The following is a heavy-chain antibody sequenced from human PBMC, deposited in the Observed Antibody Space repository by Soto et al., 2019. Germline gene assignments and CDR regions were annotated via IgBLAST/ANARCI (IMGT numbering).Heavy chain of an antibody. D-gene: IGHD3-10*01. CDR2: ISAYNGNI. CDR1: GYTFTNYG. J-gene: IGHJ3*02. Sequence: GASVKVSCKASGYTFTNYGISWVRQAPGQGLEWMGWISAYNGNINYAQKLQGRVTMTTDTSTSTAYMELRSLRSDDTAVYYCARVRYYGSGSHPGDAFDIWGQGTMVTVSS. CDR3: ARVRYYGSGSHPGDAFDI. V-gene: IGHV1-18*01.